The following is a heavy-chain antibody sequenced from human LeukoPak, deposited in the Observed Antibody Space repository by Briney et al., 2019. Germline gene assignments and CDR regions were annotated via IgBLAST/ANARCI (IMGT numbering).Heavy chain of an antibody. J-gene: IGHJ4*02. CDR2: INSGGGT. V-gene: IGHV3-23*01. D-gene: IGHD1-1*01. CDR3: AKGGEYI. CDR1: GFTFSSYA. Sequence: PGGSLRLSCAASGFTFSSYAMNWVRQAPGKGLEWVSGINSGGGTSYADSVKGRFTISRDTSRNTLYLQMNSLRAEDTALYYCAKGGEYIGGQGTLVTVSS.